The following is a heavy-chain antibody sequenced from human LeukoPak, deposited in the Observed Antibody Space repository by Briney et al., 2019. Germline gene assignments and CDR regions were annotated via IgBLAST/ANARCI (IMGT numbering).Heavy chain of an antibody. D-gene: IGHD3-10*01. Sequence: GGSLTLSCAASGFTFSDYYMSWIRQAPGKGVVGVSYISSSGSTIYYADSVKGRFTISRDNAKNSLYLQMNSLRAEDTAVYYCARVRMDYGSGSPADYWGQGTLVTVSS. J-gene: IGHJ4*02. CDR1: GFTFSDYY. CDR2: ISSSGSTI. CDR3: ARVRMDYGSGSPADY. V-gene: IGHV3-11*01.